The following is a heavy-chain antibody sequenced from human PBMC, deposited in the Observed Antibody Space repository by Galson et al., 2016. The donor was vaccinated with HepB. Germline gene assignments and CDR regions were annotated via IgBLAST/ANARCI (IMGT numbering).Heavy chain of an antibody. J-gene: IGHJ4*02. D-gene: IGHD5-24*01. CDR3: ATRDDLYRGF. CDR1: GFIFSSYE. CDR2: INSGGNIK. V-gene: IGHV3-48*03. Sequence: SLRLSCADSGFIFSSYEINWVRQAPGKGLEWVSYINSGGNIKYYADSVKGRFTISRDNAKNSVYLQMNSLRAGDTGVYYCATRDDLYRGFWGQGTLVTVSS.